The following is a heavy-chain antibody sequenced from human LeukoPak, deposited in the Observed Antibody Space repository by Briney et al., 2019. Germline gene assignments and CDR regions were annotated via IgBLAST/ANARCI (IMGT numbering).Heavy chain of an antibody. CDR2: ISDSGSIT. V-gene: IGHV3-23*01. CDR3: AKDARRTSGWYFFDY. Sequence: GGSLRLSCAASGFSFSNQAMGWVRQAPGKGLEWVSVISDSGSITYYADSVKGRFTISRDNSKNTLFLQMNSLRAEDTAVYYCAKDARRTSGWYFFDYWGQGTLVTVSS. D-gene: IGHD6-19*01. CDR1: GFSFSNQA. J-gene: IGHJ4*02.